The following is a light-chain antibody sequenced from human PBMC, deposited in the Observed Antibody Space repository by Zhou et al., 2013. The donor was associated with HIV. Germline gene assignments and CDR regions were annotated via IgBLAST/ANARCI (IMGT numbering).Light chain of an antibody. V-gene: IGKV3-20*01. J-gene: IGKJ2*01. CDR3: QQYGSSPRT. CDR2: EAS. Sequence: ELVMTQSPATLSVSPGETVTLSCRASFSVVTKLAWYQQKAGQTPRLLIYEASTRASGVPDRFSGSGSGTDFTLTISRLEPEDFAVYYCQQYGSSPRTFGQGTKLEIK. CDR1: FSVVTK.